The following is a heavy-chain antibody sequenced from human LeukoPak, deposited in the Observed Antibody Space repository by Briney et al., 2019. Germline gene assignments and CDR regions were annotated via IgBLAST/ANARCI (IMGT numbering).Heavy chain of an antibody. CDR3: ARGGAADPYDNSGYAFDI. V-gene: IGHV1-18*01. CDR2: ISVYNGNT. J-gene: IGHJ3*02. Sequence: GASVKVSCKASGYTFTSYGISWVRHAHGQGLGWKGWISVYNGNTNYAQKLQGRVTMTTDTSTSTAYMELRSLRSDDTAVYYCARGGAADPYDNSGYAFDIWGQGTMVTVSS. D-gene: IGHD3-22*01. CDR1: GYTFTSYG.